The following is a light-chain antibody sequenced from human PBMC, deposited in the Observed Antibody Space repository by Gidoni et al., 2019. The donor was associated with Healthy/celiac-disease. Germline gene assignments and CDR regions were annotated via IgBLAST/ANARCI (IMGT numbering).Light chain of an antibody. CDR3: QQYGSSPTT. CDR1: QSVSSSY. Sequence: EIVLTQSPGTLSLSPGERATLSCRGSQSVSSSYLAWYQQKPGQAPRLLIYGASSRATGIPDRFSGSGPGTDFTLTISRLEPEDFAVYYCQQYGSSPTTFGQGTRLEIK. V-gene: IGKV3-20*01. CDR2: GAS. J-gene: IGKJ5*01.